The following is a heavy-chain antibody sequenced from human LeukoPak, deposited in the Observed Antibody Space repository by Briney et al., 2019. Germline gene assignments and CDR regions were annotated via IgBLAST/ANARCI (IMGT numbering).Heavy chain of an antibody. V-gene: IGHV4-34*01. CDR3: AREVDGYNVDY. J-gene: IGHJ4*02. CDR1: GGSFSGYY. Sequence: PSETLSLTCAVYGGSFSGYYWSWVRQPPGKGLEWIGEINHSGSTNYNPSLKSRVTISVDTSKNQFSLKLSSVTAADTAVYYCAREVDGYNVDYWGQGTLVTVSS. CDR2: INHSGST. D-gene: IGHD5-24*01.